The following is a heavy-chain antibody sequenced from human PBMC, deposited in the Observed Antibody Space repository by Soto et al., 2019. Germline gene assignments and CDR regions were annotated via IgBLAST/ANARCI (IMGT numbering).Heavy chain of an antibody. CDR1: GFSLSNSALG. Sequence: QITLKESGPTLVKPTQPLTLTCTFSGFSLSNSALGVGWILQPPGKALEWLALIYWDDDKRYSPSLKSRLTITKDTSTNQVVLTMTNMDPVDTAPYYCAHSLIGYYYDSSGSNWFDPWGQGTLVTVSS. D-gene: IGHD3-22*01. J-gene: IGHJ5*02. CDR3: AHSLIGYYYDSSGSNWFDP. CDR2: IYWDDDK. V-gene: IGHV2-5*02.